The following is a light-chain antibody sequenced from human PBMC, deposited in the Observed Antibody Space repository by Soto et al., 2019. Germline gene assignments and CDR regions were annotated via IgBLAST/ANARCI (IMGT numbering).Light chain of an antibody. CDR2: GAS. V-gene: IGKV3-15*01. CDR3: QHYYNWPPWT. Sequence: MTQSPSSVSSSVGDIFSITCRSSQGVSSNLAWYQQKPGQAPRLLIYGASTRATGIPARFSGSGSGTEFTLTISSLQSEDFAVYYCQHYYNWPPWTFGQGTKVDI. CDR1: QGVSSN. J-gene: IGKJ1*01.